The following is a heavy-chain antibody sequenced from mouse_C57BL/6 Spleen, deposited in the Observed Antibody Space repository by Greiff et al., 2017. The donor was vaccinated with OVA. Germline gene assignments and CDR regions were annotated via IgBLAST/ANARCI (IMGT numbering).Heavy chain of an antibody. Sequence: EVHLVESGGDLVKPGGSLKLSCAASGFTFSSYGMSWVRQTPDKRLEWVATISSGGSYTYYPDSVKGRFTISRDNAKNTLYLQMSSLKSEDTAMYYCARHGATNWDVPAWFAYWGQGTLVTVSA. J-gene: IGHJ3*01. D-gene: IGHD4-1*01. V-gene: IGHV5-6*01. CDR3: ARHGATNWDVPAWFAY. CDR1: GFTFSSYG. CDR2: ISSGGSYT.